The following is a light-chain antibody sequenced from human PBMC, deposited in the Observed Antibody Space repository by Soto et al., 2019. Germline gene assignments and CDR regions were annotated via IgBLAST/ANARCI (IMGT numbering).Light chain of an antibody. V-gene: IGKV3-15*01. Sequence: EIVMTQSPATLSVSPGERATLSCRASQSVSSNLAWYQHKPGQVPRLLIYGASTRATDIPARFSGSGSGTDFTLTISGLQSEDLAVYYCQQYNNWPLALTFSGGTKVEIK. CDR3: QQYNNWPLALT. J-gene: IGKJ4*01. CDR1: QSVSSN. CDR2: GAS.